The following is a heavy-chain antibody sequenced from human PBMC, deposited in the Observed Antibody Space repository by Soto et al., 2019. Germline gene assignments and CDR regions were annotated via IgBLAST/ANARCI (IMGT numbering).Heavy chain of an antibody. CDR3: ARHVRGAVTMNWFDP. CDR2: VEYGGST. D-gene: IGHD3-10*02. V-gene: IGHV4-39*01. CDR1: GGSIISSNFY. J-gene: IGHJ5*02. Sequence: SETLSLTXTVSGGSIISSNFYWGWIRQPPGKGLEWIGSVEYGGSTYDNPSLKSRVTLSADTSKNQFSLKLTSVTAADTAIYYCARHVRGAVTMNWFDPWGHGTLVTVSS.